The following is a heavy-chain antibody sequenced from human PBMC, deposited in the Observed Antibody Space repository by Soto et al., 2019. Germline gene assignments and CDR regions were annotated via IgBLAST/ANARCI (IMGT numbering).Heavy chain of an antibody. V-gene: IGHV3-23*01. CDR2: ISGSGGST. CDR3: VKNDFGNRASSFES. CDR1: GVTFSSYA. Sequence: GGSLRLACAASGVTFSSYAMSWVRHAPGKGLEWVSAISGSGGSTYYADSVKGRFTISRDNSKNTLYLQMNSLRAEDTAVYYCVKNDFGNRASSFESWRQGTLVTVS. D-gene: IGHD3-3*01. J-gene: IGHJ4*02.